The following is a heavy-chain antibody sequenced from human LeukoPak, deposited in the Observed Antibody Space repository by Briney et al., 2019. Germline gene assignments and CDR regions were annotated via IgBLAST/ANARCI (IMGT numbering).Heavy chain of an antibody. CDR1: GFTFSSYA. CDR3: AHSGSYFDY. V-gene: IGHV3-7*01. D-gene: IGHD1-26*01. Sequence: PGGSLRLSCAASGFTFSSYAMSWVRQAPGKGLEWVANIKEDGSERNYVDSVKGRFTISRDNGKNSVYLQMDSLRAEDTAVYHCAHSGSYFDYWGQGTLVTVSS. J-gene: IGHJ4*02. CDR2: IKEDGSER.